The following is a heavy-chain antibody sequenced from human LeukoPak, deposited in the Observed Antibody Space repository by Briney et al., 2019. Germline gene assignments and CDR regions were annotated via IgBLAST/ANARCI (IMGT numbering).Heavy chain of an antibody. J-gene: IGHJ4*02. D-gene: IGHD2-21*02. CDR1: GYSFRSYY. CDR2: INPGGDYT. CDR3: ARVLNCGGDCYSGIIDY. Sequence: GASVKVSCKASGYSFRSYYINWVRQAPGQGLEWMGLINPGGDYTKYAQKFQGRVTITADKSTSTAYMELSSLRSEDTAVYYCARVLNCGGDCYSGIIDYRGQGTLVTVSS. V-gene: IGHV1-46*01.